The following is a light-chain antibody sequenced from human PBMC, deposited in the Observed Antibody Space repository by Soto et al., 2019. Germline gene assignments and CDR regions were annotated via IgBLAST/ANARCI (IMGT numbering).Light chain of an antibody. V-gene: IGKV3-20*01. CDR2: VAS. CDR3: QQYRSSPT. Sequence: EFVLTQSPGTLSLSPGERATLSCRASQSVSSNYLAWYQQKPGQAPRLLIYVASNRATGIPDRFSGNGSGTDFTLAISRLEPEDFAVYYCQQYRSSPTFGGGTKVDI. CDR1: QSVSSNY. J-gene: IGKJ4*01.